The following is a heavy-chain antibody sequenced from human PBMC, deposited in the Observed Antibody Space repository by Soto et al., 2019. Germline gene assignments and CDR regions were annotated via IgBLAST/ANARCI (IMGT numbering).Heavy chain of an antibody. CDR1: GYTFASYG. J-gene: IGHJ4*02. V-gene: IGHV1-18*01. Sequence: GASVKVSCKASGYTFASYGISWVRHAPGQGLEWMGWISAYNGNTNYAQKLQGRVTMTTDTSTSTAYMELRSLRSDDTAVYYCARHTPAISISDHWGQGTLVTVSS. D-gene: IGHD2-15*01. CDR2: ISAYNGNT. CDR3: ARHTPAISISDH.